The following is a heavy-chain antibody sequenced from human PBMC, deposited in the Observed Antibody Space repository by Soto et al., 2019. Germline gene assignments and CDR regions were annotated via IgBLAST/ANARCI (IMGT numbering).Heavy chain of an antibody. CDR3: ARGLGTYDWYFDL. Sequence: SETLSLTCAVYGGSFSGYYWSWIRQPPGKGLEWIGEINHSGSTNYNPSLKSRVTISVDTSKNQFSLKLRSVTAADTAVYYCARGLGTYDWYFDLWGRGTLVTVSS. CDR1: GGSFSGYY. D-gene: IGHD7-27*01. J-gene: IGHJ2*01. CDR2: INHSGST. V-gene: IGHV4-34*01.